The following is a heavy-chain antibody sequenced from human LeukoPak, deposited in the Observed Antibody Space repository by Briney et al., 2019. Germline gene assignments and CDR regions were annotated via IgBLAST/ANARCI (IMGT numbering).Heavy chain of an antibody. Sequence: ASVKVSFNASGYTFTCYYMHWVRHPPAPGLELMGWINPNSGGTNYSQKSQSRGTITRDTSISTAYMELRRLRSDDTAVYYCARNWDYGDYGYYYYGMDVWGQGTTVTVSS. J-gene: IGHJ6*01. V-gene: IGHV1-2*02. CDR2: INPNSGGT. CDR3: ARNWDYGDYGYYYYGMDV. D-gene: IGHD4-17*01. CDR1: GYTFTCYY.